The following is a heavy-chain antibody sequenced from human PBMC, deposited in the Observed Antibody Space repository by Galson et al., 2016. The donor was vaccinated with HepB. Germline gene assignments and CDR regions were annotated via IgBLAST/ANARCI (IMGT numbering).Heavy chain of an antibody. Sequence: SLRLSCAASGFAFSSHWMHWVRQAPGKGLMWVARINSDGTISNYADSVKGRFTITRDNAKNTPYLEMNSLRAEDTAVYNWVRDHSEEPSTAYNLFDPWGQGTLVTVSS. CDR1: GFAFSSHW. CDR3: VRDHSEEPSTAYNLFDP. D-gene: IGHD1-26*01. V-gene: IGHV3-74*01. CDR2: INSDGTIS. J-gene: IGHJ5*02.